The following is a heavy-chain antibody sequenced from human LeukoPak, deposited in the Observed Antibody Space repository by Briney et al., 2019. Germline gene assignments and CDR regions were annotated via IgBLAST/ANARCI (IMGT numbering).Heavy chain of an antibody. D-gene: IGHD2-2*01. CDR3: ARALMRDIVVVPLDY. Sequence: ASVTVSCTASGYTFTGYYMHWVRQAPGQGLEWMGWINPNSGGTNYAQKFQGRVTMTRDTSISTAYMELSRLRSDDTAVYYCARALMRDIVVVPLDYWGQGTLVTVSS. CDR2: INPNSGGT. J-gene: IGHJ4*02. V-gene: IGHV1-2*02. CDR1: GYTFTGYY.